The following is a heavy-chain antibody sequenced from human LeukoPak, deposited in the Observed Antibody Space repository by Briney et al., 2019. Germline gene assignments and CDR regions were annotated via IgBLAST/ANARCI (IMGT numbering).Heavy chain of an antibody. CDR3: TRDRSRAEDD. Sequence: GGSLRLSCEASGFTFSDYYMSWIRQAPGKGLEWVSYIDTSGSTIYYADSVKGRFTISRDNANNLLYLQMNSLRGEDTAVYYCTRDRSRAEDDWGQGTLVTVSS. CDR2: IDTSGSTI. D-gene: IGHD1-14*01. J-gene: IGHJ4*02. CDR1: GFTFSDYY. V-gene: IGHV3-11*04.